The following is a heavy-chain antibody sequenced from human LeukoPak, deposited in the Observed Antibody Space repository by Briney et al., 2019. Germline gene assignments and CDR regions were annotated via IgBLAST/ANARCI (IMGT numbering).Heavy chain of an antibody. V-gene: IGHV3-66*02. CDR2: IFADGRI. J-gene: IGHJ1*01. CDR3: ARDVLIGPSFDFGDCIPYQQ. CDR1: GFIVSDSD. Sequence: GGSLRLSCGGFGFIVSDSDMSWVRQSPGKGLEWVSMIFADGRIYYADSVKGRFTISRDNSKNTLFLQMSRLRAEDTAMYYCARDVLIGPSFDFGDCIPYQQRGQGTLVTVSS. D-gene: IGHD2-21*01.